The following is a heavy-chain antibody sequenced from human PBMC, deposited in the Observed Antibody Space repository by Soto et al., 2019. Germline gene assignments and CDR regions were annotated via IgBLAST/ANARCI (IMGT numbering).Heavy chain of an antibody. D-gene: IGHD4-17*01. V-gene: IGHV4-30-4*01. Sequence: QVQLQESGPGLVKPSQTLSLPCTVSGGAISSGDYYWSWILQPPGKCLEWIGYIDYSGSTYYNPSLKRRVTISVDTSKTQFSLKLRSVTAADTVVYYCARASTVVTDVLGQGTPFTVSS. J-gene: IGHJ6*02. CDR1: GGAISSGDYY. CDR2: IDYSGST. CDR3: ARASTVVTDV.